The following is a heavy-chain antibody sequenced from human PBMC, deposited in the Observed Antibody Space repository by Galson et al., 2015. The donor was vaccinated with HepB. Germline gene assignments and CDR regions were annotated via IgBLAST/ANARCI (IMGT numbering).Heavy chain of an antibody. Sequence: SLRLSCAASGFTFSTYSLNWVRQAPGKGLEWVSAVRSSSIYKYYADSVKGRFTISRDNAKSSLYVQMNNLRVEDTAVYYCARGRGDIGGYYAFDYWGKGALVTVSS. CDR3: ARGRGDIGGYYAFDY. D-gene: IGHD3-22*01. CDR1: GFTFSTYS. J-gene: IGHJ4*02. V-gene: IGHV3-21*06. CDR2: VRSSSIYK.